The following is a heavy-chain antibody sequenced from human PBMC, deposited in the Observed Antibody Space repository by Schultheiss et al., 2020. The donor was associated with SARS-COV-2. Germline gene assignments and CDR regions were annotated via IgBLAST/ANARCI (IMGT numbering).Heavy chain of an antibody. CDR3: TRFGPRRCSSTSCPDAFDI. CDR1: GFTFGDYA. CDR2: IRSKAYGGTT. V-gene: IGHV3-49*03. J-gene: IGHJ3*02. D-gene: IGHD2-2*01. Sequence: GGSLRLSCTASGFTFGDYAMSWFRQAPGKGLEWVGFIRSKAYGGTTEYAASVKGRFTISRDDSKSIAYLQMNSLKTEDTAVYYCTRFGPRRCSSTSCPDAFDIWGQGTMVTVSS.